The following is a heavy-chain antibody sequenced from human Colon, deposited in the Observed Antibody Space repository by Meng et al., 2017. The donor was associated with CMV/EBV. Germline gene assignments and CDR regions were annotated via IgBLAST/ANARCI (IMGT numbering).Heavy chain of an antibody. Sequence: SETLSLTCTVSGGSIRSSSYYWGWIRQPPGKGLEWIGSIYYSGSTYYNPSLKSRVTISVDTSKNQFSLKLSSVTAADTAIYYCTRGNTALWDNDHWGQGTLVTVSS. CDR3: TRGNTALWDNDH. J-gene: IGHJ4*02. D-gene: IGHD3-16*01. V-gene: IGHV4-39*07. CDR2: IYYSGST. CDR1: GGSIRSSSYY.